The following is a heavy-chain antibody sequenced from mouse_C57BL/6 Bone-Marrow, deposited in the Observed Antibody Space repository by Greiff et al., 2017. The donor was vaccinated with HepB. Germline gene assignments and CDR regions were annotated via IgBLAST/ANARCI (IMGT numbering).Heavy chain of an antibody. CDR3: ARSEAY. J-gene: IGHJ3*01. Sequence: EVQLQQSGGGLVKPGGSLKLSCAASGFTFSDYGMHWVRQAPEKGLEWVAYISSGSSTIYYADTVKGRFTISRDNAKNTLFLQMTSLRSEDTAMYYCARSEAYWGQGTLVTVSA. V-gene: IGHV5-17*01. CDR2: ISSGSSTI. CDR1: GFTFSDYG.